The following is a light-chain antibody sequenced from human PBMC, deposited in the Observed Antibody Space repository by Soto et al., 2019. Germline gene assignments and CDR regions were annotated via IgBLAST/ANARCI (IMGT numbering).Light chain of an antibody. J-gene: IGKJ3*01. CDR3: QQASSFPFT. CDR2: AAS. CDR1: QAISRS. V-gene: IGKV1-12*01. Sequence: DIQMTQSPSSVSASVGDRVTITCRASQAISRSLAWYQQKPGEAPKLLIYAASILQSGVPSRFSGSGSGTEFTLTITRLQPEDFASYYCQQASSFPFTFGPGTKV.